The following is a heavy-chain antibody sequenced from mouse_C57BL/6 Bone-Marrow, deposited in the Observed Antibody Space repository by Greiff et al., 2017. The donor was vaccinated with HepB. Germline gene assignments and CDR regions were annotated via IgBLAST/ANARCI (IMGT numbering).Heavy chain of an antibody. V-gene: IGHV1-18*01. CDR3: AREGYYGSSPYYAMDY. J-gene: IGHJ4*01. CDR1: GYTFTDYN. D-gene: IGHD1-1*01. Sequence: EVQLQQSGPELVKPGASVKIPCKASGYTFTDYNMDWVKQSHGKSLEWIGDINPNNGGTIYNQKFKGKATLTVDKSSSTAYMELRSLTSEDTAVYYCAREGYYGSSPYYAMDYWGQGTSVTVSS. CDR2: INPNNGGT.